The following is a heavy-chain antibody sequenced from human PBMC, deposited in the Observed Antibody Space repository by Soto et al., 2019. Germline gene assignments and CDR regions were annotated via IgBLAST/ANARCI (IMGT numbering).Heavy chain of an antibody. CDR1: GFTFSDHY. V-gene: IGHV3-72*01. CDR3: VREGRAPVGSRRDFDS. J-gene: IGHJ4*02. D-gene: IGHD3-10*01. Sequence: HPGGSLRLSCAVSGFTFSDHYMGWVRQAPGKGLEWVGRIRKKAYSYTTEYAASVEGRFTISRDDSKTSLYLQMSSLKTEDTAVYYCVREGRAPVGSRRDFDSWGRGTLVTVSS. CDR2: IRKKAYSYTT.